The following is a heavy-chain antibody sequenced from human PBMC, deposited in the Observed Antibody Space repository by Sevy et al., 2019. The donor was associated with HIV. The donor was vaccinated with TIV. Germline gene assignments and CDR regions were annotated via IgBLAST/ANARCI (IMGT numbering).Heavy chain of an antibody. CDR1: GFVFSSYA. CDR2: IAYDGSNK. D-gene: IGHD3-3*01. V-gene: IGHV3-30*04. J-gene: IGHJ3*02. CDR3: PRPRFLEWLSSAAFDI. Sequence: GGSLRLSCTASGFVFSSYAMHWVRQAPGKGLEWVAFIAYDGSNKNYADSVKGRFTLSRDNSKNTLYLQMNSLGAEDTAVYYCPRPRFLEWLSSAAFDIWGQGTMVTVSS.